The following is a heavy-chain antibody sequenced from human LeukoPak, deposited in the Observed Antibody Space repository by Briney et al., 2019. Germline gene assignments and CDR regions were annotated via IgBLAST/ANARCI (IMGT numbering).Heavy chain of an antibody. CDR2: IYHSEST. J-gene: IGHJ5*02. CDR1: GYSISSGYY. CDR3: ARHVVGATTGNNWFDP. D-gene: IGHD1-26*01. Sequence: SETLSLTCAVSGYSISSGYYWGWIRQPPGKGLEWIGSIYHSESTYYNPSLKSRVTISVDTSKNQFSLKLSSVTAADTAVYYCARHVVGATTGNNWFDPWGQGTLVTVSS. V-gene: IGHV4-38-2*01.